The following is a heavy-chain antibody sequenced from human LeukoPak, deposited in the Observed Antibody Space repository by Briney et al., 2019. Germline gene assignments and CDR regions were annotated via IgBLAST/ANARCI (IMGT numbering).Heavy chain of an antibody. D-gene: IGHD3-16*01. CDR3: ARGLYVGK. CDR1: GFTFSNYG. Sequence: GGSLRLSCAASGFTFSNYGMHWVRQAPGKGLEWVVVISHDGSNNNYADSVKGRFTISRDNSKNTLYLQMNSLRPEDTAVYYCARGLYVGKWGQGILVTVSS. J-gene: IGHJ4*02. CDR2: ISHDGSNN. V-gene: IGHV3-30*03.